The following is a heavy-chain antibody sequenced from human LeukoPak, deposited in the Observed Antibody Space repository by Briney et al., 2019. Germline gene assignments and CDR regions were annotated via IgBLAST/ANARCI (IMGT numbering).Heavy chain of an antibody. D-gene: IGHD3-16*01. CDR1: GYTFSTFA. J-gene: IGHJ4*02. CDR3: AKDWRVANTLFGVDY. V-gene: IGHV3-23*01. Sequence: GGSLRLSCAASGYTFSTFAMSWVRQAPGKGLEWVSAISGSGGSTYYADSVKGRFTISRDNSKNTLYLQMNSLRAEDTAVYFCAKDWRVANTLFGVDYWGQGTLVTVSS. CDR2: ISGSGGST.